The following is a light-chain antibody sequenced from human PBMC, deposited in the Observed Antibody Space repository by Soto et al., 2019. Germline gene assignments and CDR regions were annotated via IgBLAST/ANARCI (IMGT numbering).Light chain of an antibody. Sequence: IVLTQSPGTLSLSPGERATLSCRASQSVSSSYLAWYQQNPGQAPRLLIYGASSRATGIPDRFSGSGSGTDFTLTIIRLEPEDFAVYYCQQYGSSRCTFGQGTQLESK. CDR1: QSVSSSY. CDR2: GAS. CDR3: QQYGSSRCT. J-gene: IGKJ2*02. V-gene: IGKV3-20*01.